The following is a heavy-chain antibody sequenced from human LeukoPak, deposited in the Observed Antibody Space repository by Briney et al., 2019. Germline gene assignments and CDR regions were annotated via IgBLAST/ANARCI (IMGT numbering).Heavy chain of an antibody. CDR2: ISGSGSST. Sequence: GGSLRLSCAASGFSFSSYAMSWVRQARGKGLEWVSAISGSGSSTFYADSVKGRFTISRDNSKNTLYLQMNSLRAEDTALYYCAKDFLLEYSSSWYPTDWGQGTLVTVSS. J-gene: IGHJ4*02. D-gene: IGHD6-13*01. CDR1: GFSFSSYA. V-gene: IGHV3-23*01. CDR3: AKDFLLEYSSSWYPTD.